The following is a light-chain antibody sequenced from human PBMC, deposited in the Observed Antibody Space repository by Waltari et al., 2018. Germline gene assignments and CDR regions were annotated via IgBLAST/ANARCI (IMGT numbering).Light chain of an antibody. Sequence: EIVMTQSPATLSVSPGERASLSCRASQSISNNLAWDQQKPGQAPRLLRYGASTRATGIPARCSGTGSATEFTLTISSLQSEDFAVYYCQRYNNWPMYTFGQGTKLEMK. V-gene: IGKV3-15*01. CDR2: GAS. CDR3: QRYNNWPMYT. CDR1: QSISNN. J-gene: IGKJ2*01.